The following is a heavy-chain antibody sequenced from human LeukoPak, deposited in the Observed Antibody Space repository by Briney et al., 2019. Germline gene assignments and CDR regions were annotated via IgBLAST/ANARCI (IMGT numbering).Heavy chain of an antibody. D-gene: IGHD6-19*01. CDR1: GFTFSSYW. CDR2: INSDGSST. V-gene: IGHV3-74*01. J-gene: IGHJ4*02. Sequence: GGSLRLSCAASGFTFSSYWMHWVRRAPGKGLVWVSRINSDGSSTSYADSVKGRFTISRDNAKNTLYLQMNSLRAKDTAVYYCARAVAGSFPDYWGQGTLVTVSS. CDR3: ARAVAGSFPDY.